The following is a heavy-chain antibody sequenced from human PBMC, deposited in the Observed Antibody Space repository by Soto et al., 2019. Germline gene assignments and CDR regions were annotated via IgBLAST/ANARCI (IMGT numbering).Heavy chain of an antibody. CDR1: GGSISSGGYY. D-gene: IGHD3-22*01. CDR3: ARDAGEWDYYDSRAFDP. CDR2: IYYSGST. J-gene: IGHJ5*02. V-gene: IGHV4-31*03. Sequence: QVQLQESGPGLVKPSQTLSLTCTVSGGSISSGGYYWSWIRQHPGKGLEWIGYIYYSGSTYYNPSLKSRVTISVDTSKNQFSLKLSSVTAADTAVYYCARDAGEWDYYDSRAFDPWGQGTLVTVSS.